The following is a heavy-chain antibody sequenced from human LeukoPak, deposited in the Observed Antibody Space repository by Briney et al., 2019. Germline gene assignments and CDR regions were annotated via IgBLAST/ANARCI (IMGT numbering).Heavy chain of an antibody. Sequence: GGSLRLSCAASGFTFSSCSMNWVRQAPGKGLEWVSSISSSSSYIYYADSVKGQFTISKDNAKNSLYLQMNSLRAEDTAVYYCARAAAGNIDYWGQGTLVTVSS. V-gene: IGHV3-21*01. CDR1: GFTFSSCS. CDR2: ISSSSSYI. D-gene: IGHD6-13*01. CDR3: ARAAAGNIDY. J-gene: IGHJ4*02.